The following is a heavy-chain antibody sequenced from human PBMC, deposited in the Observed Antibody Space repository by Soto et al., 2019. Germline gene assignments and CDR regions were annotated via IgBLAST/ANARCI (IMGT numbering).Heavy chain of an antibody. J-gene: IGHJ5*02. D-gene: IGHD1-26*01. V-gene: IGHV3-21*01. CDR3: ARAQGGRNQNWFDP. Sequence: PGGSLRLSCAASGFTFSSYSMNWVRQAPGKGLEWVSSISSSSSYIYYADSVKGRFTISRDNSKNTLYLQMNSLRAEDTAVYYCARAQGGRNQNWFDPWGQGTLVTVSS. CDR2: ISSSSSYI. CDR1: GFTFSSYS.